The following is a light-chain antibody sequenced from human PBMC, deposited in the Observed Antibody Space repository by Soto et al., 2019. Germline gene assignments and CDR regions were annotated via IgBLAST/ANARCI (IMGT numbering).Light chain of an antibody. Sequence: QSALTQPPSASGSPGQSVAISCTGTSSDLGTYNWVSWYLQHPGKAPQLLIYDVSTRPSGVSNRFSGSESGTTASLTISGLQAEAEADYYCSFYACGDNVIFGGGTKLTVL. CDR3: SFYACGDNVI. CDR2: DVS. V-gene: IGLV2-8*01. J-gene: IGLJ2*01. CDR1: SSDLGTYNW.